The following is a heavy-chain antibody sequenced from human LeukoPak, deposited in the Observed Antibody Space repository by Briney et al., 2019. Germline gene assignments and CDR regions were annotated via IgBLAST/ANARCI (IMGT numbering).Heavy chain of an antibody. CDR1: GGSISSGSYY. Sequence: SQTLSLTCTVSGGSISSGSYYWSWIRQPAGKGLEWIGRIYTSGSTNYNPSLKSRVTISVDTSKNQFSLKLSSVTAADTAVYYCARLGVYSGSPGYDAFDIWGQGTMVTVSS. J-gene: IGHJ3*02. D-gene: IGHD1-26*01. V-gene: IGHV4-61*02. CDR2: IYTSGST. CDR3: ARLGVYSGSPGYDAFDI.